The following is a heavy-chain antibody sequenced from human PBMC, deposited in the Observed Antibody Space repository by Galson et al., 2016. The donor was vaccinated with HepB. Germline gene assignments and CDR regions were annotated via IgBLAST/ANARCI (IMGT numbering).Heavy chain of an antibody. CDR3: ARDGYIDQGLTDYYYGMDV. CDR2: IYYSGTT. CDR1: GGSLSTYY. J-gene: IGHJ6*02. D-gene: IGHD5-24*01. V-gene: IGHV4-59*01. Sequence: SETLSLTCSVSGGSLSTYYWSWIRQSPGKGLEWIGYIYYSGTTKYNPSLKSRVTISIDTSKNQFSLKLSSATAADTAMYYFARDGYIDQGLTDYYYGMDVWGQGTTVTVSS.